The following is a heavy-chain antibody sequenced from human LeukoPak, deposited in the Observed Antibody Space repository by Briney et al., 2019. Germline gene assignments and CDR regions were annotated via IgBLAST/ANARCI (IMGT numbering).Heavy chain of an antibody. CDR3: ARDPNGDYIGAFDM. V-gene: IGHV3-23*01. CDR1: GFTFSAYA. J-gene: IGHJ3*02. Sequence: GGSLRLSCTASGFTFSAYAMMWVRQAPGKGPEWVSAIRGGGGSAFYADSVKGRFTISRDNSKYTLFLQMNSLRAGDTAVYYCARDPNGDYIGAFDMWGPGTMVTVSS. D-gene: IGHD4-17*01. CDR2: IRGGGGSA.